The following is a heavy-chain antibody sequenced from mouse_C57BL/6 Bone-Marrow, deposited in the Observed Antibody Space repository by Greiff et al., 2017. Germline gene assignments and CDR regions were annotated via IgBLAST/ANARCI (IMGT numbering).Heavy chain of an antibody. J-gene: IGHJ3*01. CDR2: IDPSDSYT. V-gene: IGHV1-59*01. CDR3: AIPLYYYGSMWFAY. D-gene: IGHD1-1*01. Sequence: QVQLQQPGAELVRPGTSVKLSCKASGYTFTSYWMHWVKQRPGQGLEWIGVIDPSDSYTNYNQKFKGKATLTVDTSSSTAYMQLSSLTSEDSAVYYCAIPLYYYGSMWFAYWGRGTLVTVSA. CDR1: GYTFTSYW.